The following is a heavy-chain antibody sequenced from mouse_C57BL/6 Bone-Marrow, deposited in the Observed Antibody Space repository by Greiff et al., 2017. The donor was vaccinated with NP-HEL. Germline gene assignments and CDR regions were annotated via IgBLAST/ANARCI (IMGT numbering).Heavy chain of an antibody. CDR1: GYTFTDYE. CDR3: TRSGGGYYDYAMDY. J-gene: IGHJ4*01. Sequence: QVQLKESGAELVRPGASVTLSCKASGYTFTDYEMHWVKQTPVHGLEWIGAIDPETGGTAYNQKFKGKAILTADKSSSTAYMELRSLTSEDSAVYYCTRSGGGYYDYAMDYWGQGTSVTVSS. CDR2: IDPETGGT. D-gene: IGHD2-3*01. V-gene: IGHV1-15*01.